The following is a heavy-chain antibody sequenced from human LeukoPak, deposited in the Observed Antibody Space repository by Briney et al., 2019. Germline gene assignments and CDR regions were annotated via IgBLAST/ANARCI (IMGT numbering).Heavy chain of an antibody. V-gene: IGHV4-59*01. CDR3: ARGELERGGFGY. D-gene: IGHD1-1*01. CDR1: GGSISSYY. Sequence: SETLSLTCTVSGGSISSYYWSWIRQPPGKGLEWIGHIYYSGSTNYNPSLKSRVTISVDASKNQFSLKLSSVTAADTAVYYCARGELERGGFGYWGQGTLVTVSS. J-gene: IGHJ4*02. CDR2: IYYSGST.